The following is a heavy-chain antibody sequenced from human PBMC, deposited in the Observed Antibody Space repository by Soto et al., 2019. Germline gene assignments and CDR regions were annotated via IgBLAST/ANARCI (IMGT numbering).Heavy chain of an antibody. Sequence: SETLSLTCTVSGGSISSYYWSWVRQPPGKGLEWIGYIYYSGSTNYNPSLKSRVTISVDTSKNQFSLKLSSVTAADTAVYYCARDVGVTIFGVVKENWFDPWGQGTLVTVSS. CDR3: ARDVGVTIFGVVKENWFDP. CDR2: IYYSGST. D-gene: IGHD3-3*01. CDR1: GGSISSYY. J-gene: IGHJ5*02. V-gene: IGHV4-59*01.